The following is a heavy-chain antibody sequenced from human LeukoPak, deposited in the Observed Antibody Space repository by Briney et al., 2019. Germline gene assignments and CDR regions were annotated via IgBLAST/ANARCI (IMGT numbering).Heavy chain of an antibody. CDR3: ARDTVVPAAMDY. D-gene: IGHD2-2*01. CDR2: IYTSGST. J-gene: IGHJ4*02. CDR1: GGSIGSGSYY. V-gene: IGHV4-61*02. Sequence: SQTLSLTCTVSGGSIGSGSYYWSWIRQPAGTGLEWIGRIYTSGSTNYNPSLKSRVTISVDTSKNQFSLKLSSVTAADTAVYYCARDTVVPAAMDYWGQGTLVTVSS.